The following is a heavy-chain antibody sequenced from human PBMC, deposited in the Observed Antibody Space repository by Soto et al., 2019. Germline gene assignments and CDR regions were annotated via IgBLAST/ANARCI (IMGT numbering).Heavy chain of an antibody. Sequence: SDTLSLTCTVSGGSISSSSYYWGWIRQPPGKGLEWIGSIYYSGSTYYNPSLKSRVTISVDTSKSQFSLKLSSVTAADTAVYYCARLGDCSSTSCYTPVFDYWGQGTLVTVSS. D-gene: IGHD2-2*02. J-gene: IGHJ4*02. CDR1: GGSISSSSYY. CDR2: IYYSGST. V-gene: IGHV4-39*01. CDR3: ARLGDCSSTSCYTPVFDY.